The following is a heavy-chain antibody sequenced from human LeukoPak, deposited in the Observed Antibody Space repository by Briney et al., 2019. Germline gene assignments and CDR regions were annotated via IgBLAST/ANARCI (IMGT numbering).Heavy chain of an antibody. CDR1: GGSISSYY. Sequence: PSETLSLTCTVSGGSISSYYWSWIRQPPGKGLEWIGYIYYSGSTNYNPSLKSRVTISVDTSKNQFSLKLSSVTAADTAAYYCARVKDGYNQFDYWGQGTLVTVSS. J-gene: IGHJ4*02. D-gene: IGHD5-24*01. V-gene: IGHV4-59*01. CDR3: ARVKDGYNQFDY. CDR2: IYYSGST.